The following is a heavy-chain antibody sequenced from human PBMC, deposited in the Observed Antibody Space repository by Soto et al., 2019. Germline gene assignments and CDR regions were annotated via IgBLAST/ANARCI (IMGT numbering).Heavy chain of an antibody. CDR2: TYYRSKWYN. D-gene: IGHD3-22*01. CDR3: AREGFSGYYDSSGYYQD. CDR1: GDGVSSNSAA. V-gene: IGHV6-1*01. J-gene: IGHJ4*02. Sequence: PSQTLSLTCAISGDGVSSNSAAWNWIRQSLSRGLEWLGRTYYRSKWYNDYAVSVKSRITINPDTSKNQFSLQLNSVTPEDTAVYYCAREGFSGYYDSSGYYQDWGQGTLVTVSS.